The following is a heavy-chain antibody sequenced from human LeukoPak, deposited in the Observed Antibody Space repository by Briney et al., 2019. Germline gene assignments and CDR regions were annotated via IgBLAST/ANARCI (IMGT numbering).Heavy chain of an antibody. CDR3: AKYGMTTVTYIDY. CDR1: GFTFSSNW. Sequence: GGSLRLSCAASGFTFSSNWMSWVRQAPGKGLEWVANIKQDGSEKYYVDSVKGRFTISRDNAKNSLYLQMNSLRAEDTAVYYCAKYGMTTVTYIDYWGQGTLVTVSS. D-gene: IGHD4-17*01. CDR2: IKQDGSEK. V-gene: IGHV3-7*01. J-gene: IGHJ4*02.